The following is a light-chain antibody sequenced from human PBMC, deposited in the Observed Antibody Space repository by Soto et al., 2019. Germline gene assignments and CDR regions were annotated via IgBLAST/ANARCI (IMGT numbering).Light chain of an antibody. Sequence: DIQLTQSPSFLSAYVGDRVTITCRASQDINTYLAWYQQKPGKAPKLLIFAASTLQNGVPSRFSGSGSGTECTVKIPRLQTEDFATYYCQQRKSSPITFGPGTRLEIK. V-gene: IGKV1-9*01. CDR1: QDINTY. J-gene: IGKJ5*01. CDR2: AAS. CDR3: QQRKSSPIT.